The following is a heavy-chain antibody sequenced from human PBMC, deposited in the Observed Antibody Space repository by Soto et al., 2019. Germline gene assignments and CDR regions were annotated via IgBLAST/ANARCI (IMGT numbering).Heavy chain of an antibody. V-gene: IGHV4-4*02. D-gene: IGHD6-6*01. CDR1: SGSISSSNW. J-gene: IGHJ4*02. CDR2: IYHSGST. Sequence: QVQLQESGPGLVKPSGTLSLTCAVSSGSISSSNWWSWVRQPPGKGLEWIGEIYHSGSTNYNPSRKSRVTISVDKSKNQFSLKLSSVTAADAAVYYCARLGRGGVYSSPSGIDYWGQGTLVTVSS. CDR3: ARLGRGGVYSSPSGIDY.